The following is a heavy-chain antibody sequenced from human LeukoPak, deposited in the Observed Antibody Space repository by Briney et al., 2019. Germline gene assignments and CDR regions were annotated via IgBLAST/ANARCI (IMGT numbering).Heavy chain of an antibody. CDR3: AKDFGGVWELFAGYFDY. Sequence: PGGSLRLSCAASGFIFSRYGMHWVRQAPGKGLEWVAAISNDGRSKSYADSVKGRFTISRDFSKNTLYLQMNSLRAEDTAVYYCAKDFGGVWELFAGYFDYWGQGTLVTVSS. D-gene: IGHD3-10*01. CDR1: GFIFSRYG. CDR2: ISNDGRSK. V-gene: IGHV3-30*18. J-gene: IGHJ4*02.